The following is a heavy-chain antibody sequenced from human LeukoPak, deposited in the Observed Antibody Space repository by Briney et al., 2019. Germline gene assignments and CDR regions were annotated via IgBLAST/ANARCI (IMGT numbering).Heavy chain of an antibody. Sequence: GASVKVSCKASGYTFTSYAMHWVRQAPGQRLEWMGWINAGNGNTKYSQKFQGRVTITADESTSTAYMELSSLRSEDTAVYYCARGLGSYRDFDYWGQGTLVTVSS. V-gene: IGHV1-3*01. D-gene: IGHD6-19*01. J-gene: IGHJ4*02. CDR2: INAGNGNT. CDR1: GYTFTSYA. CDR3: ARGLGSYRDFDY.